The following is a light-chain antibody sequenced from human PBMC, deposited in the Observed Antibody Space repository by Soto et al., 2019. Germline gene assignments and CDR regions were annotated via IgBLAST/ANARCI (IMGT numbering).Light chain of an antibody. Sequence: EIVLTQSPGTLSLSPGERATLSCRASQSVSSSYLAWYQQKPGQAPRLLIYGASSRATGIPDSFSGSGSGTDFTLTISRLEPEDFAVYYCQRYGSSPSTLGQGTQLEIK. J-gene: IGKJ2*01. CDR1: QSVSSSY. CDR3: QRYGSSPST. V-gene: IGKV3-20*01. CDR2: GAS.